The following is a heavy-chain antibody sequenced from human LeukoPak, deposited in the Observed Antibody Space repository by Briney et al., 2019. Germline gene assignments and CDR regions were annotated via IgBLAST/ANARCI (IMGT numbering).Heavy chain of an antibody. D-gene: IGHD4-17*01. CDR2: IYHSGST. J-gene: IGHJ6*03. V-gene: IGHV4-38-2*02. Sequence: PSETLSLTCTVSGYSISSGYYWGWIRQPPGKGLEWIGSIYHSGSTYYNPSLKSRVTISVDTSKNQFSLKLSSVTAADTAVYYCAGMTTDYYYYYYMDVWGKGTTVTVSS. CDR1: GYSISSGYY. CDR3: AGMTTDYYYYYYMDV.